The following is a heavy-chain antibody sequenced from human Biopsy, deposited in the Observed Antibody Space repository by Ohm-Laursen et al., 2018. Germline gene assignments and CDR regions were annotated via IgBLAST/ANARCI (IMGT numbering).Heavy chain of an antibody. D-gene: IGHD3-9*01. CDR2: NIPILGTG. V-gene: IGHV1-69*06. Sequence: SVKVSCKAPGGTFSKYGVNCVRQAPGQGLEWLGGNIPILGTGNYAPMFHGRVTVVADTSTSTATMELRSLRPDDTAVYYCATKLTGYFHHWGQGTLVTVSS. CDR3: ATKLTGYFHH. CDR1: GGTFSKYG. J-gene: IGHJ1*01.